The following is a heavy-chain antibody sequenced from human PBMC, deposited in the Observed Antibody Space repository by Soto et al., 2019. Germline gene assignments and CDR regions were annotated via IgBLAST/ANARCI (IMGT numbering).Heavy chain of an antibody. D-gene: IGHD1-26*01. CDR1: GITFSNYA. Sequence: EVQLVESGGGLVKPGGSLRLSCAGSGITFSNYALNWVRQAPGKGLEWVSSISSSSAYIYYADSVKGRFTISRDNAKNSLYLQMSSLRVEDTAVYYCARGSGLGATRGSWGQGTLVTVSS. CDR2: ISSSSAYI. V-gene: IGHV3-21*02. J-gene: IGHJ5*02. CDR3: ARGSGLGATRGS.